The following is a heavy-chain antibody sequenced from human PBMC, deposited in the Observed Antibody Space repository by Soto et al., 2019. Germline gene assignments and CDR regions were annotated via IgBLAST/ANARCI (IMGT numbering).Heavy chain of an antibody. CDR3: AREHGSGPLVRGFEP. J-gene: IGHJ5*02. Sequence: SVKVSCKASGGTFSSYTISWVRQAHGQGLEWMGRIIPILGIANYAQKFQGRVTITADKSTSTAYMELSSLRSEDTAVYYCAREHGSGPLVRGFEPWGQGTLVTVSS. CDR1: GGTFSSYT. CDR2: IIPILGIA. D-gene: IGHD3-10*01. V-gene: IGHV1-69*04.